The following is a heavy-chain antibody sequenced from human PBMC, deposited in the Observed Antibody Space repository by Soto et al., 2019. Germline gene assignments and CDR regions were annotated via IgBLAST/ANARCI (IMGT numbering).Heavy chain of an antibody. CDR1: GFSLSPYW. CDR2: LSSDGFGA. V-gene: IGHV3-74*03. J-gene: IGHJ4*02. CDR3: ARDLGGPDY. D-gene: IGHD3-16*01. Sequence: GGSLRLSCAASGFSLSPYWLHWVRQVPGRGLEWVARLSSDGFGAAYADSVKGRFFISRDIARNTLSLQMNSLRADDTAVYYCARDLGGPDYWGRGTSVTVSS.